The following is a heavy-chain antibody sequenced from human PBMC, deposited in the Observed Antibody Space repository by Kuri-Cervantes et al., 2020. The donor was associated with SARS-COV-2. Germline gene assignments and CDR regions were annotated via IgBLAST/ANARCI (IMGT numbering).Heavy chain of an antibody. D-gene: IGHD3-10*01. V-gene: IGHV4-39*01. CDR3: ARGRELTYYYGSGSHIPFEFDY. Sequence: ESLKISCTVSGGSISSSSYYWGWIRQPPGKGLEWIGSIYYSGSTYYNPSLKSRVTISVDTSKNQFSLKLSSVTAADTAVYYCARGRELTYYYGSGSHIPFEFDYWGQGTLVTVSS. J-gene: IGHJ4*02. CDR2: IYYSGST. CDR1: GGSISSSSYY.